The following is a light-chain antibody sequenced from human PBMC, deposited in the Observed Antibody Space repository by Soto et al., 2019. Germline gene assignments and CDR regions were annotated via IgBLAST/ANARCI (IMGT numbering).Light chain of an antibody. CDR1: QDIKND. J-gene: IGKJ1*01. CDR3: LHDYSFPWT. CDR2: AAS. V-gene: IGKV1-6*01. Sequence: AIQMTQAPSSLSASVTDRVTITCRASQDIKNDLGWYQQKPGKAPELLIYAASSLQSGVPSRFSGSGSGTHFTLTISSLQPEDVATYYCLHDYSFPWTFGQGTKLDIK.